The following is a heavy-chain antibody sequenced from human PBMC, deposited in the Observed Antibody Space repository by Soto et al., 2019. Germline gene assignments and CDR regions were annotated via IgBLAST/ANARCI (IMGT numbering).Heavy chain of an antibody. CDR2: INYIGST. CDR1: GGSISSNGRY. V-gene: IGHV4-39*01. Sequence: QLQESGPGRVKPSETLSLTCTVSGGSISSNGRYWGWIRQPPGKGLEWIASINYIGSTYHNPSLKSRFTISRDTSKNPFSLRLSSVTAADTAVYYCARLGSSGWYQGSYLDSWGQGSLVTSSS. J-gene: IGHJ4*02. CDR3: ARLGSSGWYQGSYLDS. D-gene: IGHD6-19*01.